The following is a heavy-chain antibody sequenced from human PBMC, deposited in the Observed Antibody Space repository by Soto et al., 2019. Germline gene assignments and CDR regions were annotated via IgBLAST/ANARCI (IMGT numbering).Heavy chain of an antibody. CDR2: IYSGGST. Sequence: PGGSLRLSCAASGFTVSSNYMSWVRQAPGKGLEWVSVIYSGGSTYYADSVKGRFTISRDNSKNTLYLQMNSLRAEDMAVYYCARYHYYDRSGYFDSCGQRTLVTVSS. J-gene: IGHJ4*02. D-gene: IGHD3-22*01. CDR3: ARYHYYDRSGYFDS. CDR1: GFTVSSNY. V-gene: IGHV3-66*01.